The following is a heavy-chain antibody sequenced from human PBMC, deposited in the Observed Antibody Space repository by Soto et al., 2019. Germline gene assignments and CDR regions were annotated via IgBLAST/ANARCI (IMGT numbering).Heavy chain of an antibody. Sequence: GGSLRLSGAASGFTFSSYDMPWVRQATGKXLXXVSAIGNDGDTQYKRYVKRRFNISTENEKNYLYLQMNSLRAEDTAAYYCARGQFSTDIVVVVADTDAFDIWGQGTMVTVSS. CDR2: IGNDGDT. J-gene: IGHJ3*02. CDR1: GFTFSSYD. CDR3: ARGQFSTDIVVVVADTDAFDI. V-gene: IGHV3-13*01. D-gene: IGHD2-15*01.